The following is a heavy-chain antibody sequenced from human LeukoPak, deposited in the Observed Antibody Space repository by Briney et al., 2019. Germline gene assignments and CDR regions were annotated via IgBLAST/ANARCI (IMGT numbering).Heavy chain of an antibody. D-gene: IGHD5-12*01. V-gene: IGHV4-38-2*02. CDR3: ARVRGYLTRNWFDP. J-gene: IGHJ5*02. CDR1: GYSISSGYY. CDR2: IYHSGST. Sequence: SETLSLTCTVSGYSISSGYYWGWIRQPPGKGLEWIGSIYHSGSTYYNPSLKSRVTISVDTSKNQFSLKLSSVTAADTAVYYCARVRGYLTRNWFDPWGQGTLVTVSS.